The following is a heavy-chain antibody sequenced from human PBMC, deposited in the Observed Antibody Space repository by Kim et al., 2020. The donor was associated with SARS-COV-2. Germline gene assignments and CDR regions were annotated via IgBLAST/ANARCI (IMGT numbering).Heavy chain of an antibody. V-gene: IGHV4-59*01. Sequence: SETLSLTCTVSGGSISSYYWSWIRQPPGKGLEWIGYIYYSGSTNYNPSLKSRVTISVDTSKNQFSLKLSSVTAADTAVYYCVRSGYDSDGYYFDYWGQGTLVTVSS. CDR3: VRSGYDSDGYYFDY. J-gene: IGHJ4*02. CDR2: IYYSGST. CDR1: GGSISSYY. D-gene: IGHD5-12*01.